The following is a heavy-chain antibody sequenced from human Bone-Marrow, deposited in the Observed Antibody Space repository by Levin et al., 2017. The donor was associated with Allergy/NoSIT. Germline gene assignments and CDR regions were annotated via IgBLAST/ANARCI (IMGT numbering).Heavy chain of an antibody. Sequence: GESLKISCAASGFTFSSYSMNWVRQAPGKGLEWVSYISSSSSTIYYADSVKGRFTISRDNAKNSLYLQMNSLRAEDTAVYYCARDLVAGGYSGYDQGDYRGQGTLVTVSS. J-gene: IGHJ4*02. CDR2: ISSSSSTI. CDR1: GFTFSSYS. V-gene: IGHV3-48*01. CDR3: ARDLVAGGYSGYDQGDY. D-gene: IGHD5-12*01.